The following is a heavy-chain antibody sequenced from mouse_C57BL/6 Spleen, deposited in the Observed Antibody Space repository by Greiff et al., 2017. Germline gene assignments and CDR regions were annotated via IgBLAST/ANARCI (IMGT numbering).Heavy chain of an antibody. CDR1: GYTFTGYW. CDR2: IDPSDSYT. CDR3: ARGGNYVLDY. J-gene: IGHJ2*01. D-gene: IGHD2-1*01. V-gene: IGHV1-69*01. Sequence: VQLQQPGAELVMPGASVKLSCKASGYTFTGYWMHWVKQRPGQGLEWIGDIDPSDSYTNYNQKFKGKSTLTVDKSSSTAYMQLSSLTSEDSAVYYCARGGNYVLDYWGQGTTLTVSS.